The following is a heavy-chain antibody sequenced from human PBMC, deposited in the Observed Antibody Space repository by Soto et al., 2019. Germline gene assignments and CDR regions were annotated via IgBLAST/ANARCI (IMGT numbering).Heavy chain of an antibody. Sequence: SGGSLRLSCSASGFTFSTYPMHWVRQAPGKGLEYVSAISSNGGDTYYADSVNGRFTISRDNSKNTLYLQMSSLRTEDTAVYYCVKDLDYNNYGHFDYWGQGTLVTVSS. V-gene: IGHV3-64D*08. D-gene: IGHD4-4*01. CDR2: ISSNGGDT. CDR3: VKDLDYNNYGHFDY. J-gene: IGHJ4*02. CDR1: GFTFSTYP.